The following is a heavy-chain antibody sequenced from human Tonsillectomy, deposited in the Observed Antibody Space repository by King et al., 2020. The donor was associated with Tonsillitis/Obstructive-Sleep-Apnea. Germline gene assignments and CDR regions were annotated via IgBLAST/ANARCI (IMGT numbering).Heavy chain of an antibody. Sequence: HVQLVESGGGVVQPGRSLRLSCAASGFIFSSFTVYWVRQGPGKGLEWVAFMLYDGSHRDYADSVEGRFSISRDISKNTVYLQMNSLGAEDTAVYYCARGDHTWGGAFDIWGQGTMVTVSS. CDR2: MLYDGSHR. CDR3: ARGDHTWGGAFDI. D-gene: IGHD3-10*01. CDR1: GFIFSSFT. V-gene: IGHV3-30*04. J-gene: IGHJ3*02.